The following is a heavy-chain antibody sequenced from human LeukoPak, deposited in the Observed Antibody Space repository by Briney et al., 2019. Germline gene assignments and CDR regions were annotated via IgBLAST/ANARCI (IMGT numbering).Heavy chain of an antibody. CDR1: GFTVSSNY. CDR3: ARGRGSCRGGSCYDF. D-gene: IGHD2-15*01. J-gene: IGHJ4*02. V-gene: IGHV3-53*01. Sequence: PGGSLRLSCAASGFTVSSNYMNWVRQAPGKGLEWVAVMYSGGSTYYAGSVEGRLTISRDNSKNTLYLQMNSLRAEDTAVYYCARGRGSCRGGSCYDFWGQGTLVTVSS. CDR2: MYSGGST.